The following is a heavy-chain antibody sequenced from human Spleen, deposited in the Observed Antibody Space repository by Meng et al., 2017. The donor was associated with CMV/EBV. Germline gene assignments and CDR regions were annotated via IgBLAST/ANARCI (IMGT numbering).Heavy chain of an antibody. D-gene: IGHD3-22*01. CDR2: ISWNSGSI. CDR3: AAYYDSSGYELDY. V-gene: IGHV3-9*01. CDR1: GFTFDDYA. J-gene: IGHJ4*02. Sequence: GGSLRLSCAASGFTFDDYAMHWVRQAPGKGLEWVSGISWNSGSIGYADSVKGRFTISRDNAKNSLYLQMNSLRAEDTALYYCAAYYDSSGYELDYWGQGTLVTVSS.